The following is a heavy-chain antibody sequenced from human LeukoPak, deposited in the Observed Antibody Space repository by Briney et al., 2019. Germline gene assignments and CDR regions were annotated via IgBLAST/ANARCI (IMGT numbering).Heavy chain of an antibody. D-gene: IGHD2-2*01. J-gene: IGHJ6*02. Sequence: SETLSLTCAVYGGSFSGYYWSWIRQPPGKGLEWIGEINHSGSTNYNPSLKSRVTISVDTSKNQFSLKLSSATAADTAVYYCARMGYCSSTSCLLNGMDVWGQGTTVTVSS. CDR3: ARMGYCSSTSCLLNGMDV. CDR1: GGSFSGYY. V-gene: IGHV4-34*01. CDR2: INHSGST.